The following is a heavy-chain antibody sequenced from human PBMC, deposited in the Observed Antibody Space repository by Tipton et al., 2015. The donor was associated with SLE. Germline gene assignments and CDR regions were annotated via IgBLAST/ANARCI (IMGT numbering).Heavy chain of an antibody. CDR2: INHSGST. CDR1: GGSFSGYY. D-gene: IGHD3-10*01. V-gene: IGHV4-34*01. Sequence: GLVKPSETLSLTCAVYGGSFSGYYWSWIRQPPGKGLEWIGEINHSGSTNYDPSLKSRVTISVDTSKNQFSLKLTYVTAADTAVYYCVRGGGSSSGRWFDPWGRGTLVTVSS. J-gene: IGHJ5*02. CDR3: VRGGGSSSGRWFDP.